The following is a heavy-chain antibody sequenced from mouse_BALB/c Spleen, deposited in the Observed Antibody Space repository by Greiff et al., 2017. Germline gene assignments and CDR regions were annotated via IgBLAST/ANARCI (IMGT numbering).Heavy chain of an antibody. CDR2: IRNKANGYTT. CDR3: AREGDWYFDV. V-gene: IGHV7-3*02. J-gene: IGHJ1*01. CDR1: GFTFTDYY. Sequence: EVKLQESGGGLVQPGGSLRLSCATSGFTFTDYYMSWVRQPPGKALEWLGFIRNKANGYTTEYSASVKGRFTISRDNSQSILYLQMNTLRAEDSATYYCAREGDWYFDVWGAGTTVTVSS.